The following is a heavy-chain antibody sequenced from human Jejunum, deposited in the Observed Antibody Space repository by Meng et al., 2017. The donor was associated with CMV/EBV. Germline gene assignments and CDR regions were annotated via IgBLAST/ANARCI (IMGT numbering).Heavy chain of an antibody. Sequence: GGSFSDFYWTWIRQPPGKGLEWIGEIHHSGSTNYNPSLKRRVTVSGDTSRKQFSLKMTSVTAADTAVYYCARRGGGDYPFYFDYWGRGTPVTVSS. D-gene: IGHD2-21*01. CDR1: GGSFSDFY. J-gene: IGHJ4*01. CDR2: IHHSGST. CDR3: ARRGGGDYPFYFDY. V-gene: IGHV4-34*01.